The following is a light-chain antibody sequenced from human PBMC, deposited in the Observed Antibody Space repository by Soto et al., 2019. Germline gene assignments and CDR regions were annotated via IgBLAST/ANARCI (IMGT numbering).Light chain of an antibody. CDR1: QSISTN. V-gene: IGKV3-15*01. CDR3: QQYNNWPPLT. Sequence: EVLMTQSPATVSVSPGERATLSCRASQSISTNVAWYQQKPGQALRLLIYDASTRATGISARFSGSGSGTEFTLAISSLQSEDFALYYCQQYNNWPPLTFGGGTKVEI. CDR2: DAS. J-gene: IGKJ4*01.